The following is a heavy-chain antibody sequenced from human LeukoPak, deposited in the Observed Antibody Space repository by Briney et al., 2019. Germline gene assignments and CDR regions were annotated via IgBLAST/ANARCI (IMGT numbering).Heavy chain of an antibody. Sequence: GGSLRLSCAVSGFTFSGYWMSWVRQAPGKGLELVASIKQDGSEKYYVDSVKGRFTISRDNAKNSLYLQMNSLRAEDTAVYYCAREQVATMIVFDIWGQGTMVTVSS. CDR3: AREQVATMIVFDI. CDR1: GFTFSGYW. CDR2: IKQDGSEK. J-gene: IGHJ3*02. D-gene: IGHD5-12*01. V-gene: IGHV3-7*01.